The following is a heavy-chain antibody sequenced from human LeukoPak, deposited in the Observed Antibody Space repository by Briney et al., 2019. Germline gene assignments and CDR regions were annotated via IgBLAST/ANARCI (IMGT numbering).Heavy chain of an antibody. CDR3: ARGRSPDY. Sequence: PSETLSLTCAVYGGSFSGYYWSWIRQPPGKGLEWIREINHSGSTNYNPSLKSRVTISVDTSKNQFSLKLSSVTAADTAVYYCARGRSPDYWGQGTLVTVSS. J-gene: IGHJ4*02. CDR2: INHSGST. D-gene: IGHD1-14*01. V-gene: IGHV4-34*01. CDR1: GGSFSGYY.